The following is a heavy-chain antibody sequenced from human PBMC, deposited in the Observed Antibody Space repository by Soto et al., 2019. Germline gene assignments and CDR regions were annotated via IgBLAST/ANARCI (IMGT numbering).Heavy chain of an antibody. CDR1: GGSFSGYY. CDR3: ARSRVLWFGGMDV. V-gene: IGHV4-34*01. CDR2: INHSGST. D-gene: IGHD3-10*01. J-gene: IGHJ6*02. Sequence: LSETLSLTCAVYGGSFSGYYWSWIRQPPGKGLEWIGEINHSGSTNYNPSLKSRVTISVDTSKNQFSLKLSSVTAADTAVYSCARSRVLWFGGMDVWGQGTTVTVSS.